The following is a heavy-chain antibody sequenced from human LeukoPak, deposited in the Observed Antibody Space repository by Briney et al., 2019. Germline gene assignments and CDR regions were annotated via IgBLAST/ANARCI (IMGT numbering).Heavy chain of an antibody. D-gene: IGHD4-17*01. CDR1: GVSVTSNTYY. CDR3: ARETVTHYFDY. Sequence: SETLSLTCPVSGVSVTSNTYYWSWIRQPPGEGLEWIGYVSYTGIPNYNPSLKSRVTISLDTSKAQFSLQLTSVTAADTAVYYCARETVTHYFDYWGQGTLVTVSS. J-gene: IGHJ4*02. V-gene: IGHV4-61*01. CDR2: VSYTGIP.